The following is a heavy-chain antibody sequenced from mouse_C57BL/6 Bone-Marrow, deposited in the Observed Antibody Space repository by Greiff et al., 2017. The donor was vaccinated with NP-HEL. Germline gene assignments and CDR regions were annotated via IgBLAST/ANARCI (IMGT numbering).Heavy chain of an antibody. D-gene: IGHD1-1*01. CDR3: TGWYYGSSSYYFDY. CDR1: GFTFSNYW. J-gene: IGHJ2*01. CDR2: IRLKSDNYAT. V-gene: IGHV6-3*01. Sequence: EVNVVESGGGLVQPGGSMKLSCVASGFTFSNYWMNWVRQSPEKGLEWVAQIRLKSDNYATHYAESVKGRFTISRDDSKSSVYLQMNNLRAEDTGIYYCTGWYYGSSSYYFDYWGQGTTLTVSS.